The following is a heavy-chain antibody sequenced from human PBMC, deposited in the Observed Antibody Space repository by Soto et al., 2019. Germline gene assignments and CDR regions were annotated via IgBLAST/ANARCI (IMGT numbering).Heavy chain of an antibody. J-gene: IGHJ3*02. Sequence: PGGSLRLSCAASGFTFSSSVVHWVRQAPGKGLEWVAVISSDESNEGYADSVKGRFSISRDNSKNTLYLQMSSLRADDTAVYYCARGLIKLAGGAFDIWGQGTMVTVSS. CDR3: ARGLIKLAGGAFDI. V-gene: IGHV3-33*01. CDR1: GFTFSSSV. D-gene: IGHD3-16*01. CDR2: ISSDESNE.